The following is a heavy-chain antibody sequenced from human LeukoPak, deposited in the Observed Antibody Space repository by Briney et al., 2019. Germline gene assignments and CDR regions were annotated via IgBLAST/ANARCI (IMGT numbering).Heavy chain of an antibody. CDR1: GYTFTGYY. V-gene: IGHV1-2*02. CDR3: ARAWVYYDSSSYYHY. CDR2: INPNSGVT. D-gene: IGHD3-22*01. J-gene: IGHJ4*02. Sequence: GASVKVSCKASGYTFTGYYMHWVRQAPGQGLEWMGWINPNSGVTNYAQKFQGRVTMTRDTSISTAYMELSRLRSDDTAVYYCARAWVYYDSSSYYHYWGQGTLVTVSS.